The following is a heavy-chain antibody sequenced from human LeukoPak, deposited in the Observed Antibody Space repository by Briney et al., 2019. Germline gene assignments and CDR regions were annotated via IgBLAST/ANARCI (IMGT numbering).Heavy chain of an antibody. Sequence: SVKVSCKASGGTFSSYAISWVRQAPGQGLEWMGRIIPILGIANYAQKFQGRVTITADKSTSTAYMELSSLRSEDTAVYYCARVVTMMPFDYWGQGTLVTVSS. V-gene: IGHV1-69*04. CDR1: GGTFSSYA. D-gene: IGHD3-22*01. CDR3: ARVVTMMPFDY. J-gene: IGHJ4*02. CDR2: IIPILGIA.